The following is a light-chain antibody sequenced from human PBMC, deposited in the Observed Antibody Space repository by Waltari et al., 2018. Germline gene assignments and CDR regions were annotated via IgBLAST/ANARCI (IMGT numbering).Light chain of an antibody. CDR1: QSVRSW. V-gene: IGKV1-5*03. CDR2: KTS. CDR3: QQYYAYPRT. Sequence: DIQMTQSPSTLSASVVDRVTITCRSSQSVRSWLAWYQHKLGKAPKLLIYKTSTLESRVPSRFSGSGSGTEFILTINSLQPDDFATYYCQQYYAYPRTFGQGTKVEIK. J-gene: IGKJ1*01.